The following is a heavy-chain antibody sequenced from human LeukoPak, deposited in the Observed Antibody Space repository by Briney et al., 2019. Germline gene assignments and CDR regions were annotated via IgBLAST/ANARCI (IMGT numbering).Heavy chain of an antibody. CDR2: INAGNGNT. CDR1: GGTFSSYA. V-gene: IGHV1-3*01. D-gene: IGHD1-7*01. J-gene: IGHJ4*02. Sequence: GASVKVSCKASGGTFSSYAISWVRQAPGQRLEWMGWINAGNGNTKYSQKFQGRVTITRDTSASTAYMELSSLRSEDTAVYYCASSPGTIGAFDYWGQGTLVTVSS. CDR3: ASSPGTIGAFDY.